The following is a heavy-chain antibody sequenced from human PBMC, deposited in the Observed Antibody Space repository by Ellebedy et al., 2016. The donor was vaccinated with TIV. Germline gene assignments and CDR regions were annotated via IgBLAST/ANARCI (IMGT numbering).Heavy chain of an antibody. CDR2: IDPSDSYT. CDR3: ARHQRMDDSSGPDSLTFNWFDP. V-gene: IGHV5-10-1*01. J-gene: IGHJ5*02. D-gene: IGHD3-22*01. Sequence: GESLKISXKGSGYSFTSYWISWVRQMPGKGLEWMGRIDPSDSYTNYSPSFQGHVTISADKSISTAYLQWSSLKASDTAMYYCARHQRMDDSSGPDSLTFNWFDPWGQGTLVTVSS. CDR1: GYSFTSYW.